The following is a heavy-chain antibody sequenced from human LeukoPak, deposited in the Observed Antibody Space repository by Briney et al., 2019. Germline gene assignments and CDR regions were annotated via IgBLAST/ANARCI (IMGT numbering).Heavy chain of an antibody. V-gene: IGHV4-34*01. J-gene: IGHJ5*02. CDR3: ARGRRSSVVPAAMQRSTHWFDP. CDR2: INHSGST. Sequence: NPSETLSLTCAVYGGSFSGYYWSWIRQPPGKGLEWIGEINHSGSTNYNPSLKSRVTISVDTSKNQFSLKLSSVTAADTAVYYCARGRRSSVVPAAMQRSTHWFDPWGQGTLVTVSS. D-gene: IGHD2-2*01. CDR1: GGSFSGYY.